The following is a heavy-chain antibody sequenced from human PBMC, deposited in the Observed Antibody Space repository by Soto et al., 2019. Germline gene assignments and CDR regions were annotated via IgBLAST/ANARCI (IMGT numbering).Heavy chain of an antibody. CDR3: ARGLPHYYGMDV. CDR1: GYTFTGYY. D-gene: IGHD2-21*01. V-gene: IGHV1-2*04. CDR2: INPNSGGT. Sequence: ASVKVSCKASGYTFTGYYMHWVRQAPGQGLEWMGWINPNSGGTNYAQKFQGWVTMTRDTSISTAYMELGRLRSDDTAVYYCARGLPHYYGMDVWGQGTTVTVSS. J-gene: IGHJ6*02.